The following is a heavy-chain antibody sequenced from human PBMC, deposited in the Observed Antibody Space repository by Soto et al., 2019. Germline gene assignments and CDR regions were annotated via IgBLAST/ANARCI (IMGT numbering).Heavy chain of an antibody. CDR3: ARVGVDTAMATYYYYGMDV. D-gene: IGHD5-18*01. V-gene: IGHV1-69*13. J-gene: IGHJ6*02. CDR1: GGTFISYA. CDR2: IIPIFGTA. Sequence: SVKVSCKAAGGTFISYAISWVRQAPGQGLEWMGGIIPIFGTANYAQKFQGRVTITADESTSTAYMELSSLRSEDTAVYYCARVGVDTAMATYYYYGMDVWGQGTTVTVSS.